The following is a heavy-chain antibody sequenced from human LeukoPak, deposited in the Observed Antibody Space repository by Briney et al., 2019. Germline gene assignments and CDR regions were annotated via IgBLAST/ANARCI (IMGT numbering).Heavy chain of an antibody. Sequence: PSETLSLTCTVSGGSVSSGSYYWSWLRQPPGKGLEWIGYIYYSGSTHYNPSLKSRVTISVDTSKNQFSLKLSSVTAADTAVYYCASYSSSWYYFDYWGQGTLVTVSS. V-gene: IGHV4-61*01. CDR1: GGSVSSGSYY. CDR3: ASYSSSWYYFDY. CDR2: IYYSGST. J-gene: IGHJ4*02. D-gene: IGHD6-13*01.